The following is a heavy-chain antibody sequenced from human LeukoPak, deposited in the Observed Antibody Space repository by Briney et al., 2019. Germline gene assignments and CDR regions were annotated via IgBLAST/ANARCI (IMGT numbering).Heavy chain of an antibody. J-gene: IGHJ4*02. CDR2: MRYNGDT. CDR1: GDSISSLSYY. Sequence: SETLSLTCTVSGDSISSLSYYWGWIRQPPGKGLELIGGMRYNGDTYYNPSLKSRVTISIDRSKNQFSLNLNSVTAADTAVYYCAGDYGSGSYRFDYWGQGTLVTVSS. V-gene: IGHV4-39*07. D-gene: IGHD3-10*01. CDR3: AGDYGSGSYRFDY.